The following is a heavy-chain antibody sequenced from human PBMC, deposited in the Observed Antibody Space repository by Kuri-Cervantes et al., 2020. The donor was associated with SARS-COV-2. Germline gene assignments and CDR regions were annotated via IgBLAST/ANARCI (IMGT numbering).Heavy chain of an antibody. CDR1: GLTFSDAW. J-gene: IGHJ4*02. CDR2: IRSKAYGGTT. V-gene: IGHV3-49*04. D-gene: IGHD3-3*01. Sequence: GESLKISCVVSGLTFSDAWMSWVRQAPGKGLEWVGFIRSKAYGGTTEYAASVKGRFTISRDDSKSIAYLQMNSLKTEDTAVYYCTRDDLWSGYPDYWGQGTLVTVSS. CDR3: TRDDLWSGYPDY.